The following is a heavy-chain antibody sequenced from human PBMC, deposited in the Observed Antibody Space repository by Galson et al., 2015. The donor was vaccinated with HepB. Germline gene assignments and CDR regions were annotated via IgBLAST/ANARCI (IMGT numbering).Heavy chain of an antibody. V-gene: IGHV3-30*18. CDR2: ISYDGSNK. CDR3: AKDPYLYSALAGTMAGFDS. CDR1: GFTFSNYG. J-gene: IGHJ4*02. Sequence: SLRLSCAASGFTFSNYGMHWVRQAPGKGLERVAVISYDGSNKYYADSVKGRFTISRDNSKNTLYLQMNSLRAEDTALYYCAKDPYLYSALAGTMAGFDSWGQGTLVTVSS. D-gene: IGHD6-19*01.